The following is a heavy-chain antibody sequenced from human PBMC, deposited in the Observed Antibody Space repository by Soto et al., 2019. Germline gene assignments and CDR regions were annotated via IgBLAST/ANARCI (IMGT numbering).Heavy chain of an antibody. D-gene: IGHD2-15*01. CDR2: ISYDGSNK. Sequence: QVQLVESGGGVVQPGRSLRLSCAASGFTFSSYAMHWVRQAPGKGLEWVAVISYDGSNKYYADSVKGRFTISRDNSKNTLYPQMNSLRAEDTAVYYCARATVVTFGFDYWGQGTLVTVFS. J-gene: IGHJ4*02. CDR1: GFTFSSYA. CDR3: ARATVVTFGFDY. V-gene: IGHV3-30-3*01.